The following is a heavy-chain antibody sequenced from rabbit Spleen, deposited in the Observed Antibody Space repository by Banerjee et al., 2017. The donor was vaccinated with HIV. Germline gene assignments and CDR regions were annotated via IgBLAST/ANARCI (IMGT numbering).Heavy chain of an antibody. J-gene: IGHJ4*01. CDR2: IRAGGSGDT. V-gene: IGHV1S45*01. CDR3: ARDLITAVGWNFNL. D-gene: IGHD2-1*01. CDR1: GFSFSGSYY. Sequence: QEQLEESGGDLVQPEGSLTLTCTASGFSFSGSYYLCWVRQAPGKGLEWIACIRAGGSGDTYYASWAKGRFIMSRPSSTTVTLQMTSLTVADTATYFCARDLITAVGWNFNLWGQGTLVTVS.